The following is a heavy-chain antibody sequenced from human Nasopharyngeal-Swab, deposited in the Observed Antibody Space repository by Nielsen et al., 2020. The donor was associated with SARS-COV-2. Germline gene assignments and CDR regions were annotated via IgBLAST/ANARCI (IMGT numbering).Heavy chain of an antibody. J-gene: IGHJ3*02. CDR3: ASGIAVAGTDALDI. V-gene: IGHV3-9*01. CDR1: GFTFDDYV. Sequence: SLKISCAASGFTFDDYVMHWVRQAPGKGLEWVSNISWNSRSIGYADSVKGRFTISRDNAKNSLYLQMNSLRAEDTALYYCASGIAVAGTDALDIWGQGTMVTVSS. CDR2: ISWNSRSI. D-gene: IGHD6-19*01.